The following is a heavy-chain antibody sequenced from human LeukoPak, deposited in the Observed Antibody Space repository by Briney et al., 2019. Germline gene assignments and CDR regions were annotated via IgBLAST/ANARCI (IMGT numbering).Heavy chain of an antibody. J-gene: IGHJ5*01. D-gene: IGHD2-21*01. V-gene: IGHV4-61*02. CDR3: ARERGHGGEQNWFDY. Sequence: PSETLSLTCTVSGGSINSGRSYWNWIRQPAGKGLEWIGRIYTSGSTNYNPSLKSRVIISVDTSKNQFSLKLTSVTATETAVYYCARERGHGGEQNWFDYWGQGTPVTVSS. CDR1: GGSINSGRSY. CDR2: IYTSGST.